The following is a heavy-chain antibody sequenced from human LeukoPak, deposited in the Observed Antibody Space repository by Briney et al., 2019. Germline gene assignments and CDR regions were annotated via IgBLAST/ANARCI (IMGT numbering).Heavy chain of an antibody. CDR3: ARERFDRFGELLPYYYYYYMDV. J-gene: IGHJ6*03. CDR1: GGSISSYY. V-gene: IGHV4-4*07. Sequence: SETLSLTCTVSGGSISSYYCSWIRPPAGKGLEWSGRIYTSGSTNYNPSLKSRVTMSVEASKNQFSLKLSYVTAADTAVYYCARERFDRFGELLPYYYYYYMDVWGKGTTVTVSS. CDR2: IYTSGST. D-gene: IGHD3-10*01.